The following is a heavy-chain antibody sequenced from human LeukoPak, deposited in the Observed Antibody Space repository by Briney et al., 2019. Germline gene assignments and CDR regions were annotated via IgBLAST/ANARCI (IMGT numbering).Heavy chain of an antibody. CDR1: GGSFSGYY. CDR3: ARRLVPSYRPFNY. V-gene: IGHV4-34*01. J-gene: IGHJ4*02. CDR2: INHSGST. D-gene: IGHD1-26*01. Sequence: KTSETLSLTCAVYGGSFSGYYWSWLRQPPGKGLEWIGEINHSGSTNYNPSLKSRVTISVDTSKNQFSLKLSSVTAADTAVYYCARRLVPSYRPFNYWGQGTLVTVSS.